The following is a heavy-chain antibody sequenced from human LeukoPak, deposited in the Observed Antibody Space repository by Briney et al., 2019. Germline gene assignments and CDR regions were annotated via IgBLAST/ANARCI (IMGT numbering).Heavy chain of an antibody. CDR1: GGSISSSSYY. Sequence: KPSETLSLTCTVSGGSISSSSYYWGWIRQPPGKGLEWIGSIYYSGSTYYNPSLKSRVTISVDTSKNQFSLELSSVTAADTAVYYCARRYFYDSRGYWYYFDYWGQGTLVTVSS. V-gene: IGHV4-39*01. D-gene: IGHD3-22*01. CDR2: IYYSGST. CDR3: ARRYFYDSRGYWYYFDY. J-gene: IGHJ4*02.